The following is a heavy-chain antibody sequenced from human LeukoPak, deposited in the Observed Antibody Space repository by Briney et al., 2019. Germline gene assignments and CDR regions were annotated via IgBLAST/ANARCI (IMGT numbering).Heavy chain of an antibody. CDR3: ASPYYYDSSGSPLGAFDI. CDR2: IYHSGST. V-gene: IGHV4-38-2*01. Sequence: PSETLSLTCAVSGYSISSGYYWGWIRQPPGKGLEWIGSIYHSGSTYYNPSLKSRVTKSVDTSKNQFSLKLSSVTAADTAVYYCASPYYYDSSGSPLGAFDIWGQGTMVTVSS. D-gene: IGHD3-22*01. CDR1: GYSISSGYY. J-gene: IGHJ3*02.